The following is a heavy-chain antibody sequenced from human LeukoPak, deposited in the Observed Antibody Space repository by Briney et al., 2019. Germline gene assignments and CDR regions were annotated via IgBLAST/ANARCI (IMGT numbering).Heavy chain of an antibody. CDR2: ISGNGANT. CDR3: ARSTYSSGWRDY. CDR1: GFTFSSHA. D-gene: IGHD6-19*01. Sequence: GGSLRLSCAPSGFTFSSHAMRWVRQAPGQGLQWVSGISGNGANTYYADSVKGRFTISRDNSKNTLYLQMNSLRAEDTAVYYCARSTYSSGWRDYWGQGTLLTVSS. V-gene: IGHV3-23*01. J-gene: IGHJ4*02.